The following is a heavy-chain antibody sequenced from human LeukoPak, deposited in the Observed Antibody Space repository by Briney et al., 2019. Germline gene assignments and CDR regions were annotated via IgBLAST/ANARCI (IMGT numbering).Heavy chain of an antibody. CDR1: GYIFTELS. CDR2: CDPENGKT. D-gene: IGHD3-16*01. J-gene: IGHJ4*01. CDR3: AIDTVYYDPPTY. V-gene: IGHV1-24*01. Sequence: ASVKVSCKGSGYIFTELSLHWVRQSPGKGLEWMGGCDPENGKTVYAQNFQGRVTMTEDTATDTAYMELTSLTSDDTAIYYCAIDTVYYDPPTYWGQGTLVTVSS.